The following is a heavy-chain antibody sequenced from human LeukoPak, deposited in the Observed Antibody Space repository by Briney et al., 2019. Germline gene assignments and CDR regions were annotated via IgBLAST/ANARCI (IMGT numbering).Heavy chain of an antibody. V-gene: IGHV3-33*08. J-gene: IGHJ4*02. CDR3: ARGVGYYDSSGTIDF. CDR1: GFTFSDHH. D-gene: IGHD3-22*01. Sequence: PGGSLRLSCAVSGFTFSDHHMDWVRQAPGKGLEWVAVVWSDGSKKYSADSVKGRITISRDDSKNTLYLQMNSLRAEDTAVYYCARGVGYYDSSGTIDFWGQGTLVTVSS. CDR2: VWSDGSKK.